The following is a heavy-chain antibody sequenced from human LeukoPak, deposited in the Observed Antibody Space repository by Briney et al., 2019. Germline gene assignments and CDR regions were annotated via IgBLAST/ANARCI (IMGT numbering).Heavy chain of an antibody. D-gene: IGHD4-23*01. J-gene: IGHJ4*02. CDR1: GFTFSSYW. V-gene: IGHV3-74*01. CDR2: IASDGSST. CDR3: ARGRPHGNDY. Sequence: AGGSLRLSCAASGFTFSSYWMNWVSQAPGKGLVWVSRIASDGSSTTYADSVKGRFSISRDNAKNTLYLQMNSLRVEDTAVYYCARGRPHGNDYWGQGTLVTVSS.